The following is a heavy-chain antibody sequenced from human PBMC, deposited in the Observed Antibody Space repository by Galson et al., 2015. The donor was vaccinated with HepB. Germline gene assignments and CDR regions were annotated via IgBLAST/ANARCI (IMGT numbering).Heavy chain of an antibody. J-gene: IGHJ4*02. V-gene: IGHV3-15*01. CDR3: TTAPPRHCSSTSCYILDY. D-gene: IGHD2-2*02. CDR1: GFTFSNAW. CDR2: IKSKTDGGTT. Sequence: SLRLSCAASGFTFSNAWMSWVRQAPGKGLEWVGRIKSKTDGGTTDYAAPVKGRFTISRDDSKNTLYLQMNSLKTEDTAVYYCTTAPPRHCSSTSCYILDYWGQGTLVTVSS.